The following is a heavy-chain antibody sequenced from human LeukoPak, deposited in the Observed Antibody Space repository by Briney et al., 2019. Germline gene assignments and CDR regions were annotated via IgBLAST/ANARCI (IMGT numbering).Heavy chain of an antibody. CDR3: ARSTGGYSYGYYLS. J-gene: IGHJ5*02. CDR2: IIPILGIA. D-gene: IGHD5-18*01. Sequence: SVKASCKASGGTFSSYAIRWVRQAPGQGLEWMGRIIPILGIANYAQKFQGRVTITADKSTSTAYMELSSLRSEDTAVYYCARSTGGYSYGYYLSWGQGTLVTVSS. CDR1: GGTFSSYA. V-gene: IGHV1-69*04.